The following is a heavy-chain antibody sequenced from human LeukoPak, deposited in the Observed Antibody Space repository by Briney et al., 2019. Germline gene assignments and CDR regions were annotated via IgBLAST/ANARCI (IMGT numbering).Heavy chain of an antibody. Sequence: PGGSLRLSCAVSGFTFSNYAMVWVRQAPGKGLDWVSSISAGGGVTSNADSVKGRFTISRDNSKNTLYLQMNSLRAEDTAMYYCAKAARTTVTYSFDSWGRGTLVTVSS. J-gene: IGHJ4*02. CDR2: ISAGGGVT. V-gene: IGHV3-23*01. CDR3: AKAARTTVTYSFDS. CDR1: GFTFSNYA. D-gene: IGHD4-17*01.